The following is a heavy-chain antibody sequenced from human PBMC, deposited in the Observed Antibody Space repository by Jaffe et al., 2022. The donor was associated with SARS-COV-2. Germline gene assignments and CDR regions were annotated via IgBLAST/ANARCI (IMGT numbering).Heavy chain of an antibody. CDR2: ISYDGSNK. D-gene: IGHD3-10*01. J-gene: IGHJ5*02. V-gene: IGHV3-30*04. Sequence: QVQLVESGGGVVQPGRSLRLSCAASGFTFSSYAMHWVRQAPGKGLEWVAVISYDGSNKYYADSVKGRFTISRDNSKNTLYLQMNSLRAEDTAVYYCAREWFGELGGFDPWGQGTLVTVSS. CDR3: AREWFGELGGFDP. CDR1: GFTFSSYA.